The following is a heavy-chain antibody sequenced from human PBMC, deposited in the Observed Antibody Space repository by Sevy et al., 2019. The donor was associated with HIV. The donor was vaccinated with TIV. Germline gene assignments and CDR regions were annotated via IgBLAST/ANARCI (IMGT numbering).Heavy chain of an antibody. CDR1: GYTLSDLS. J-gene: IGHJ4*02. V-gene: IGHV1-24*01. Sequence: ASVKVSCKFSGYTLSDLSMHWVRQAPGKGLEWLGSFDPEDGERIYAQNFQGRVTMTEDTSTDTAYMELLSLRSEDTAVYYCAATREYYSDTTGYFDYWGQGTLVTVSS. CDR3: AATREYYSDTTGYFDY. CDR2: FDPEDGER. D-gene: IGHD3-22*01.